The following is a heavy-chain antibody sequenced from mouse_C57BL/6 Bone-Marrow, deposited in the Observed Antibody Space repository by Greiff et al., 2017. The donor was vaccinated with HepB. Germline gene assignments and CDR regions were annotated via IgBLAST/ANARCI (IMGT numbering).Heavy chain of an antibody. V-gene: IGHV1-64*01. Sequence: QVQLQQSGAELVKPGASVKLSCTASGYTFTSYWMHWVKQRPGQGLEWIGMIHPNSGSTNYNEKFKRKATLTVDKSSSTVYLQLTSLTSEDSAVYYCERDRVAWFAYWGQGTLVTVSA. CDR2: IHPNSGST. D-gene: IGHD3-1*01. CDR3: ERDRVAWFAY. CDR1: GYTFTSYW. J-gene: IGHJ3*01.